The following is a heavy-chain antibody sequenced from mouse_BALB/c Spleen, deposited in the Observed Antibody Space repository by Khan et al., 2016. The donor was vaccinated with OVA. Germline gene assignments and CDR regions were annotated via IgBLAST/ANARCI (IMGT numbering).Heavy chain of an antibody. CDR2: IWAGGST. V-gene: IGHV2-9*02. CDR1: GFSLTSYG. CDR3: ARETPNYYYGYRTMDN. Sequence: VKLEVSGPGLVAPSQNLSITCTVSGFSLTSYGIHWVRQPPGKGLDWLGVIWAGGSTSYNSALMSRLSICKDNSKSHVFLEMSSLQTDDTAMDYCARETPNYYYGYRTMDNWGQGTSVTVSA. D-gene: IGHD1-2*01. J-gene: IGHJ4*01.